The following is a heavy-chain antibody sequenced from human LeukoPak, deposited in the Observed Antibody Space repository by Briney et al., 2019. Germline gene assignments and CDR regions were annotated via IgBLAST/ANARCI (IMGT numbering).Heavy chain of an antibody. Sequence: GGSLRLSCAASGFTFSSYSMNWVRQAPGKGLGWVSYISSSSRTIYYADSVKGRFTISRDNAKNSLYLQMNSLRAEDTAVYYCAREKNHYSGSYYSYWGQGTLVTVSS. D-gene: IGHD1-26*01. CDR3: AREKNHYSGSYYSY. V-gene: IGHV3-48*04. CDR2: ISSSSRTI. CDR1: GFTFSSYS. J-gene: IGHJ4*02.